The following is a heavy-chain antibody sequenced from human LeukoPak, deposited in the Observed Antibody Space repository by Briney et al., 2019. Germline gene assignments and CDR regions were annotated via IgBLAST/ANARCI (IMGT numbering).Heavy chain of an antibody. D-gene: IGHD3-3*01. Sequence: PGGSLRLSCAASGFTFSSYEMTWVRQAPGKGLEWVSYISSSGSTIYYADSVKGRFTISRDNAKNSLYLQMNSLRAEDTAVYYCARGGGNYDFWSGNNWFDPWGQGTLVTVSS. CDR2: ISSSGSTI. J-gene: IGHJ5*02. CDR3: ARGGGNYDFWSGNNWFDP. V-gene: IGHV3-48*03. CDR1: GFTFSSYE.